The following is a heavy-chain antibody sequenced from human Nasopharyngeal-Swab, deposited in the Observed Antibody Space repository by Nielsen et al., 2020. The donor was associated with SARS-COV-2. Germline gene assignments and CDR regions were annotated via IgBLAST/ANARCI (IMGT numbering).Heavy chain of an antibody. CDR3: ARYGNPYYYDSSGKIDY. V-gene: IGHV4-59*01. CDR2: IYYSGST. Sequence: SETLSLTCTVSGGFISSYYWSWIRQPPGKGLEWIGYIYYSGSTNYNPSLKSRVTISVDTSKNQFSLKLSSVTAADTAVYYCARYGNPYYYDSSGKIDYWGQGTLVTVSS. J-gene: IGHJ4*02. D-gene: IGHD3-22*01. CDR1: GGFISSYY.